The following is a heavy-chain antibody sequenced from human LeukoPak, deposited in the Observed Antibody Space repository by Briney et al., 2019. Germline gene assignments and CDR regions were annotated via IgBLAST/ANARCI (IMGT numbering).Heavy chain of an antibody. D-gene: IGHD3-22*01. CDR2: IYYSGST. Sequence: SETLSLTCTVSGGSISSGGYYWSWIRQHPGKGLEWIGYIYYSGSTYYNPSLKSRVTISVDTSKNQFSLKLSSVTAADTAVYYCARRTYYYDSSGPMYYFDYWGQGTLVTVSS. CDR3: ARRTYYYDSSGPMYYFDY. J-gene: IGHJ4*02. CDR1: GGSISSGGYY. V-gene: IGHV4-31*03.